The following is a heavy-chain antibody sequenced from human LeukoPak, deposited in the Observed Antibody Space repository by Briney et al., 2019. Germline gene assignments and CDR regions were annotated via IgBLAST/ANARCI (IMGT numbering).Heavy chain of an antibody. CDR2: IYYSGST. D-gene: IGHD3-16*02. CDR1: GGSISSGGYY. J-gene: IGHJ3*01. CDR3: ARLTYDYVWGSYRYGPLDF. Sequence: SETLSLTCTVSGGSISSGGYYWSWLRQHPGKGLEWIGYIYYSGSTNYNPSLKSRVTISVDTSKNQFSLKLSSVTAADTAVYYCARLTYDYVWGSYRYGPLDFWGQGTMVTVSS. V-gene: IGHV4-61*08.